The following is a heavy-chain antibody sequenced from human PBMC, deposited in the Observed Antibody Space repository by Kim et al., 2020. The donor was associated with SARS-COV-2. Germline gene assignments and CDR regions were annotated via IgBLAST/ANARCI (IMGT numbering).Heavy chain of an antibody. D-gene: IGHD6-19*01. V-gene: IGHV3-74*01. CDR3: ARRQFTSGWYYFDY. CDR1: GFTFSSHW. J-gene: IGHJ4*02. Sequence: GGSLRLYCAASGFTFSSHWMHWVRQAPGKGLVWVSRINSDGSTISYADSVKGRLTISRDNAKNTLYLQMNSLRAEDTAVYYCARRQFTSGWYYFDYWGQG. CDR2: INSDGSTI.